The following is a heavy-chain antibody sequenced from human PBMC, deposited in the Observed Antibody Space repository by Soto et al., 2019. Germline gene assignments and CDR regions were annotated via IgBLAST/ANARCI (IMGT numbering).Heavy chain of an antibody. CDR2: IKQDGSEK. J-gene: IGHJ6*03. D-gene: IGHD6-19*01. V-gene: IGHV3-7*01. CDR1: GFTFSSYW. CDR3: ARDRVGAVGFYHMDV. Sequence: GGSLRLSCAASGFTFSSYWMSWVRQAPGKGLEWVANIKQDGSEKYYVDSVKGRFTISRDNVKNSLYLQMNSLRAEDTALYYCARDRVGAVGFYHMDVWGKGTTVTVSS.